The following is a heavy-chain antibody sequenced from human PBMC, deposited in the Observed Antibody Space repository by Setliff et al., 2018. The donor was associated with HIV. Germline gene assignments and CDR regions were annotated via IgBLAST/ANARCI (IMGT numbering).Heavy chain of an antibody. Sequence: GGSLRLSCAASGFSVSSNCMGWVRQAPGKGLEWVSVIYAAGSTYYADSVKGRFTISRDNAKKSLYLQMNSLRADDTAVYYCARAFSGYYFDYWGQGTLVTVSS. V-gene: IGHV3-53*01. J-gene: IGHJ4*02. D-gene: IGHD3-3*01. CDR2: IYAAGST. CDR3: ARAFSGYYFDY. CDR1: GFSVSSNC.